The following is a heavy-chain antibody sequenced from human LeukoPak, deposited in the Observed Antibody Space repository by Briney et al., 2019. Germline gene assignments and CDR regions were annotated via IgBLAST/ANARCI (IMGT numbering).Heavy chain of an antibody. CDR1: GFSVSDNY. V-gene: IGHV3-66*01. D-gene: IGHD5-18*01. CDR2: IHSDGST. J-gene: IGHJ4*02. CDR3: ARGGSSYGGIDY. Sequence: GGSLRLSCAVSGFSVSDNYMNWVRQAPGKGLEWVAVIHSDGSTFYADSVKDRFTISRDNSKNTLYFQMNSLRAEDTAVYYCARGGSSYGGIDYWGQGTLVTVSS.